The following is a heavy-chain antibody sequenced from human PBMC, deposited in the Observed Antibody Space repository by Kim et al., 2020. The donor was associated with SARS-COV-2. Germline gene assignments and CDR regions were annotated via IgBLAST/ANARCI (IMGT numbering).Heavy chain of an antibody. CDR1: GYSFTSYW. V-gene: IGHV5-10-1*01. D-gene: IGHD6-13*01. CDR3: ARHRYSSSWYGRLDY. J-gene: IGHJ4*02. CDR2: IDPSDSYT. Sequence: GESLKISCKGSGYSFTSYWISWVRQMPGKGLEWMGRIDPSDSYTNYSPSFQGHVTISADKSISTAYLQWSSLKASDTAMYYCARHRYSSSWYGRLDYWGQGTLVTASS.